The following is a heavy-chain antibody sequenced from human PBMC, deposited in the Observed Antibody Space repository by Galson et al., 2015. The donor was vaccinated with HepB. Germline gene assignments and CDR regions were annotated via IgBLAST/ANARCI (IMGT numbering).Heavy chain of an antibody. CDR1: GFTFSSSA. CDR3: GRHNYNYLIPVY. Sequence: SLRLSCAASGFTFSSSAMHWVRQAPGRGLEWVAVISYDGSNKYSADSVKGRFTISKDNSKNTLYLQMNSLRPEDTAVYYCGRHNYNYLIPVYWGQGTLVTVSS. J-gene: IGHJ4*02. CDR2: ISYDGSNK. D-gene: IGHD1-7*01. V-gene: IGHV3-30-3*01.